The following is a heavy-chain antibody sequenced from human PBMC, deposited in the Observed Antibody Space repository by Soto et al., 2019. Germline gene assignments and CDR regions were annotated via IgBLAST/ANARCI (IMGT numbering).Heavy chain of an antibody. V-gene: IGHV3-33*01. CDR3: ARDMPRWYFDL. Sequence: QVQLVESGGGVVQPGRSLRLSCAASGFTFSSYGMHWVRQAPGKGLEWVAVIWYDGSNKYYADSVKGRFTISRDNSKNTLYLQMNSLRAEDTDVYYCARDMPRWYFDLWGRGTLVTVSS. CDR1: GFTFSSYG. J-gene: IGHJ2*01. D-gene: IGHD2-2*01. CDR2: IWYDGSNK.